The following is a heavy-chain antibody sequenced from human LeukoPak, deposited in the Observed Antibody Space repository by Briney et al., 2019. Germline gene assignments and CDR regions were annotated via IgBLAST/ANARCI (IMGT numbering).Heavy chain of an antibody. D-gene: IGHD3-3*01. J-gene: IGHJ4*02. Sequence: SETLSLTCTVSGDSISSYYWSWIRQPPGKGLEWIGYIYYSGSTNYNPSLKSRVTISVDTSKNQFSLKLSSVTAADTAVYYCAREAHYDFWSGYSYYFDYWGQGTLVTVSS. CDR2: IYYSGST. CDR1: GDSISSYY. CDR3: AREAHYDFWSGYSYYFDY. V-gene: IGHV4-59*12.